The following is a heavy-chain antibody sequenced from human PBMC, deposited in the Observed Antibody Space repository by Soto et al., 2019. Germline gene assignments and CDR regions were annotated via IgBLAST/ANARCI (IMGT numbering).Heavy chain of an antibody. Sequence: PGGSLRLSCAASGFTFTTAWINWVRQAPGKGLEWVGRIKSKTDGGAPDFAAPVRGRFAISRDDSKNTLYLQMNSLKTEDTAVYYCTSTYYYGSGSYYSHYYYYGMDVWGQGTTVTVSS. V-gene: IGHV3-15*07. D-gene: IGHD3-10*01. J-gene: IGHJ6*02. CDR3: TSTYYYGSGSYYSHYYYYGMDV. CDR2: IKSKTDGGAP. CDR1: GFTFTTAW.